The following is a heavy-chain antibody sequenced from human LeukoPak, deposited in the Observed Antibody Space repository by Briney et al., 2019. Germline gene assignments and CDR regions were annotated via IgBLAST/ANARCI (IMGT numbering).Heavy chain of an antibody. D-gene: IGHD3-22*01. CDR3: ARVLGYDSSGYYRGYFDY. Sequence: GGSLRLSCAASGFTVSNSYMSWVRQAPGKGLEWFSVIYSAGTTYYADSVKGRFTISRQNPENTLFLQMNSLRPEDTAVYYCARVLGYDSSGYYRGYFDYWGQGTLVTVSS. CDR2: IYSAGTT. J-gene: IGHJ4*02. CDR1: GFTVSNSY. V-gene: IGHV3-53*04.